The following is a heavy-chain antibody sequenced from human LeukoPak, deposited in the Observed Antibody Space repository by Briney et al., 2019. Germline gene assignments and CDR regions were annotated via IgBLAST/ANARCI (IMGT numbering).Heavy chain of an antibody. CDR2: IYGGSTT. CDR3: ARELRGGDSGYYFDY. V-gene: IGHV3-53*01. D-gene: IGHD2-21*02. J-gene: IGHJ4*02. CDR1: GVTVSSNY. Sequence: GGSLRLSCAASGVTVSSNYMSWVRQAPGKGLEWVSVIYGGSTTYYADSVKGRFTISRDNSKNTLYLQMNSLRAEDTAVYYCARELRGGDSGYYFDYWAREPWSPSPQ.